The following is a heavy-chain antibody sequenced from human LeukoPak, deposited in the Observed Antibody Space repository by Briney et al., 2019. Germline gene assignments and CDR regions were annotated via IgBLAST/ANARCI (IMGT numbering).Heavy chain of an antibody. CDR2: IYHSGST. CDR1: GYSISSGYY. Sequence: SGTLSLTCAVSGYSISSGYYWGWIRQPPGEGLEWIGSIYHSGSTYYNPSLKSRVTISVDTSKNQFSLKLSSVTAADTAVYYCARHGFGWAYWGQGTLVTVSS. D-gene: IGHD3-3*01. CDR3: ARHGFGWAY. J-gene: IGHJ4*02. V-gene: IGHV4-38-2*01.